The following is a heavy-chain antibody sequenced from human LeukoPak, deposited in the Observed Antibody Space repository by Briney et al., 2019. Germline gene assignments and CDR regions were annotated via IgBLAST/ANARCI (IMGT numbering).Heavy chain of an antibody. J-gene: IGHJ4*02. CDR3: ARDRLAGDYGDFYFDY. V-gene: IGHV3-33*01. CDR1: GFTFSSYG. D-gene: IGHD4-17*01. Sequence: PGRSLRLSCAASGFTFSSYGMHWVRQAPGKGLEWVAVIWYDGSNKYYADSVKGRFAISRDNSKNTLYLQMNSLRAEDTAVYYCARDRLAGDYGDFYFDYWGQGTLDTVSS. CDR2: IWYDGSNK.